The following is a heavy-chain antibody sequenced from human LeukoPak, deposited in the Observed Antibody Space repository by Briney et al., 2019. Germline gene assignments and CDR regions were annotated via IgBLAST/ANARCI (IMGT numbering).Heavy chain of an antibody. D-gene: IGHD3-3*01. V-gene: IGHV3-23*01. Sequence: ETLSLTCTVSGGSISSYYWSWVRQAPGKGLEWVSAISGSGGSTYYADSVKGRFTISRDNSKNTLYLQMNSLRAEDTAVYYCAKAPDFWSGSSDYWGQGTLVTVSS. CDR2: ISGSGGST. CDR1: GGSISSYY. CDR3: AKAPDFWSGSSDY. J-gene: IGHJ4*02.